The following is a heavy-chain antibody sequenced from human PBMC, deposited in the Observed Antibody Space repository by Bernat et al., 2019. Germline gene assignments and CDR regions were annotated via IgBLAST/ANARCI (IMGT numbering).Heavy chain of an antibody. CDR1: GFTFSAYA. V-gene: IGHV3-23*01. CDR2: ISGSGGIT. D-gene: IGHD4/OR15-4a*01. CDR3: VRGRLSPDY. Sequence: EVQLLESGGNLVQPGGSLRLSCAASGFTFSAYAMSWVRQAPGKGLEWVSLISGSGGITYYADSVQGRFTISRDNSKNTLYLQMNSLRADDTAVYYCVRGRLSPDYWGQGTLVTVSS. J-gene: IGHJ4*02.